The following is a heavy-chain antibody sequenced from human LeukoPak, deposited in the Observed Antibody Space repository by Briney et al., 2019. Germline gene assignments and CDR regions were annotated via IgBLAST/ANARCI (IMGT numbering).Heavy chain of an antibody. CDR1: GFTFSSYW. V-gene: IGHV3-7*01. D-gene: IGHD3/OR15-3a*01. J-gene: IGHJ4*02. Sequence: PGGSLRLSCAASGFTFSSYWMSWVRQAPGKGLEWVANIKQDGSEKYYVDSVKGRFTISRDNAKNSLYLQMNSLRAEDTAVYYCARDKRDWGQRYYFDYWGQGTLVTVSS. CDR2: IKQDGSEK. CDR3: ARDKRDWGQRYYFDY.